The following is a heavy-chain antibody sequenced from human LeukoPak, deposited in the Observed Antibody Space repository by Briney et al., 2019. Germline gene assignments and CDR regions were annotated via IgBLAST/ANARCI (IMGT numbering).Heavy chain of an antibody. CDR1: GFTFSSYS. Sequence: PGGSLRLSCAASGFTFSSYSMNWVRQAPGKGRECVSSISSSSSYIYYADSVKGRFTISRDNAKNSLYLQMNSLRAEDTAVYYCARVDYESDAFDIWGQGTMVTVSS. V-gene: IGHV3-21*01. CDR2: ISSSSSYI. D-gene: IGHD4-17*01. J-gene: IGHJ3*02. CDR3: ARVDYESDAFDI.